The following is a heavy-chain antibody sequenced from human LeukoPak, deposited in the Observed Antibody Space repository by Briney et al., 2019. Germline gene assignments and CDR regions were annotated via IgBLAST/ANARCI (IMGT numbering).Heavy chain of an antibody. Sequence: SETLSLTCAVYGGSFSGYYWSWIRQPPGKGLEWIGEINHSGSTNYNPSLKSRVTLSVDTSKNQFSLKLSSVTAADTAVYYCARDSGPYYYGSGSHGTFDYWGQGTLVTVSS. CDR2: INHSGST. D-gene: IGHD3-10*01. CDR3: ARDSGPYYYGSGSHGTFDY. J-gene: IGHJ4*02. CDR1: GGSFSGYY. V-gene: IGHV4-34*01.